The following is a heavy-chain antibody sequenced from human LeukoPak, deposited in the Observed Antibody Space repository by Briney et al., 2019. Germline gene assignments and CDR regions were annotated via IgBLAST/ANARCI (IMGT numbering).Heavy chain of an antibody. CDR1: GFTFSSYD. J-gene: IGHJ5*02. V-gene: IGHV3-23*01. CDR3: ARHGYTYGFDP. CDR2: ISGSGGST. Sequence: PGGTLRLSCAASGFTFSSYDRSWVRQAPGKGLEWVSAISGSGGSTYYADSVKGRFTISRDNSKNTLYLQMNSMRAEDTAVYCCARHGYTYGFDPWGQGTLVTVSS. D-gene: IGHD5-18*01.